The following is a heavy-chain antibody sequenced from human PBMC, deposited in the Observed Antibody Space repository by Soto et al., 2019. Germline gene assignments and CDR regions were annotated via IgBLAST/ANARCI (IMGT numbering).Heavy chain of an antibody. D-gene: IGHD2-2*01. J-gene: IGHJ4*02. CDR3: ARSAEGGYCSSTSCYSDY. Sequence: GGSLRLSCAASGFTFSSYGMHWVRQAPGKGLEWVAVIWYDGSNKYYADSVKGRFTISRDNSKNTLYLQMNSLRAEDTAVYYCARSAEGGYCSSTSCYSDYWGQGTLVTVSS. CDR1: GFTFSSYG. V-gene: IGHV3-33*01. CDR2: IWYDGSNK.